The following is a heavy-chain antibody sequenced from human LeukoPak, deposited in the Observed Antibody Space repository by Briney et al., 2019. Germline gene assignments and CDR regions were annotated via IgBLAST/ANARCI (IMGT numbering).Heavy chain of an antibody. Sequence: ASVKVSCKASGYTFTGYYMHWVRQAPGQGLEWMGWINPNSGGTNYAQKFQGRVTTTRDTSISTAYMELSRLRSDDTAVYYCARLHYYGSGVDYWGQGTLVTVSS. V-gene: IGHV1-2*02. D-gene: IGHD3-10*01. CDR3: ARLHYYGSGVDY. J-gene: IGHJ4*02. CDR2: INPNSGGT. CDR1: GYTFTGYY.